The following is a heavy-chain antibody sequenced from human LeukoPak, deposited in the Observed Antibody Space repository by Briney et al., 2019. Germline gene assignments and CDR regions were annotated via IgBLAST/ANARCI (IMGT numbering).Heavy chain of an antibody. D-gene: IGHD5-12*01. CDR1: GFTFDSYA. V-gene: IGHV3-23*01. CDR3: AKASFNGCGYFDC. Sequence: PGESLRLSCAASGFTFDSYAMNWVRQAPGKGLEWISVIRHSGSEIFYADSVRGRFTISRDNSKNTLYLQMNSLRAEDTAVYYCAKASFNGCGYFDCWGQGALVTVSS. CDR2: IRHSGSEI. J-gene: IGHJ4*02.